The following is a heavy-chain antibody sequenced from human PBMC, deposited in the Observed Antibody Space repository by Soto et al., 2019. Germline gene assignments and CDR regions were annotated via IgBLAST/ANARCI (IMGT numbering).Heavy chain of an antibody. CDR3: ARDRTNYDILTGSGLDYYYYMDV. Sequence: RGSLRLSCAASGFTVSSNYMSWVRQAPGKGLEWVSVIYSGGSTYYADSVKGRFTISRDNSKNTLYLQMNSLRAEDTAVYYCARDRTNYDILTGSGLDYYYYMDVWGKGTTVTVSS. V-gene: IGHV3-66*01. D-gene: IGHD3-9*01. CDR1: GFTVSSNY. J-gene: IGHJ6*03. CDR2: IYSGGST.